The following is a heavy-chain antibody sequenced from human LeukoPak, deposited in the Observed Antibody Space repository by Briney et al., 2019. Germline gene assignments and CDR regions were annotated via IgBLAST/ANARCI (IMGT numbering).Heavy chain of an antibody. J-gene: IGHJ6*04. V-gene: IGHV3-23*01. CDR2: ISIGGGST. Sequence: PGGSLRLSCEASRFTFSSSTMSWVRQAPGKGLEWVSTISIGGGSTYYVDSVKGRFTISRDNSKNTLYLQMNSLRAEDTAVYYCARATTVTTPKFLYYYGMDVWGKGTTVTVSS. CDR1: RFTFSSST. CDR3: ARATTVTTPKFLYYYGMDV. D-gene: IGHD4-17*01.